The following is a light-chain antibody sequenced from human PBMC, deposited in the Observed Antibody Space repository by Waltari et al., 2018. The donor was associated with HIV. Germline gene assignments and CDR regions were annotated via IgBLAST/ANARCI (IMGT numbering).Light chain of an antibody. V-gene: IGLV2-14*01. CDR2: EVS. J-gene: IGLJ2*01. CDR3: SSYSTAANVV. Sequence: QSALAQPASVSGSPGPSITMSFTGTSRDIDSYNFVSCYQQHPGKGTKVLIYEVSNRPSGVSTRCSGSKSGNTASLAISGLQPEDEADYYCSSYSTAANVVFGGGTKLTVL. CDR1: SRDIDSYNF.